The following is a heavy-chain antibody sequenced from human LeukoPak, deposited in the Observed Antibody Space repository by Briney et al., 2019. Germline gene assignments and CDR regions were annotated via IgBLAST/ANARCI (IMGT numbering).Heavy chain of an antibody. CDR1: GFTFSTYG. CDR2: ISYDGSNK. V-gene: IGHV3-30*03. CDR3: ARRGYHDYSGFDY. Sequence: GGSLRLSCAASGFTFSTYGMHWVRQAPGKGLKWGAVISYDGSNKYYADSVKGRFTISRDNSKNSLYLQMKSLRAEDTALYYCARRGYHDYSGFDYWGQGTLVTVSS. J-gene: IGHJ4*02. D-gene: IGHD1-26*01.